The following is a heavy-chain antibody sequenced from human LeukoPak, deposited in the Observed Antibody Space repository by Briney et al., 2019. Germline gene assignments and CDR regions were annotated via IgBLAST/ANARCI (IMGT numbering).Heavy chain of an antibody. CDR2: IYYSGST. D-gene: IGHD4-17*01. V-gene: IGHV4-59*12. CDR3: ARGTTVNHYYYYGMDV. J-gene: IGHJ6*02. Sequence: SETLSLTCTVPGGSISSYYWSWVRQPPGKGLEWIGYIYYSGSTNYNPSLKSRVTISVDTSKNQFSLKLSSVTAADTAVYYCARGTTVNHYYYYGMDVWGQGTTVTVSS. CDR1: GGSISSYY.